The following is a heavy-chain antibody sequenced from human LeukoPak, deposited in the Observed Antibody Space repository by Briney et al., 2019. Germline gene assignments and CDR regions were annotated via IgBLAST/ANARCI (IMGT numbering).Heavy chain of an antibody. D-gene: IGHD3-10*01. J-gene: IGHJ4*02. CDR2: MNPNSGNT. CDR1: GYTFTSYD. Sequence: ASVKVSCKGSGYTFTSYDINWVRQATGQGLEWMGWMNPNSGNTGYAQKFQGRVTMTRNTSISTAYMELSSLRSEDTAVYYCARDMVRGVIIPLGYWGQGTLVTVSS. CDR3: ARDMVRGVIIPLGY. V-gene: IGHV1-8*01.